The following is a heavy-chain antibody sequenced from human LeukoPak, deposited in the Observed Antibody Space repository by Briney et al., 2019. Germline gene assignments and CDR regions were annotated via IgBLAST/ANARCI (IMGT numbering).Heavy chain of an antibody. D-gene: IGHD2-2*01. J-gene: IGHJ5*02. CDR3: ARDVRSTSEWFDP. CDR2: IYHSGST. CDR1: GGSISSGGYS. Sequence: SETLSLTCAVSGGSISSGGYSWSWIRQPPGKGLEWIGYIYHSGSTYYNPSLKSRVTISVDRSKNQFSLKLSSVTAADTAVYYCARDVRSTSEWFDPWGQGTLVTVSS. V-gene: IGHV4-30-2*01.